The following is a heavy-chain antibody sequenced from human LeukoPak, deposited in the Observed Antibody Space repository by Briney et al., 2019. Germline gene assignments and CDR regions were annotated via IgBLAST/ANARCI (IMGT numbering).Heavy chain of an antibody. V-gene: IGHV3-53*01. CDR2: IYSGGGT. Sequence: QPGGSLRLSCAASGITVGNNYFSWVRQAPGKGLEWVALIYSGGGTVYADSVKGRFTISRDSSKNTLFLQMNSLKPEDTAVYYCAKDFRHLVGAEFDPWGQGTLVTVSS. D-gene: IGHD1-26*01. CDR3: AKDFRHLVGAEFDP. J-gene: IGHJ5*02. CDR1: GITVGNNY.